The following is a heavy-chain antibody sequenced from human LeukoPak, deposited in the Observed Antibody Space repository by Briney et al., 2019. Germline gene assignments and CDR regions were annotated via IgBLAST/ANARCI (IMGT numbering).Heavy chain of an antibody. J-gene: IGHJ4*02. CDR2: IRVGDVT. CDR3: ATRIWGVY. V-gene: IGHV3-53*01. D-gene: IGHD7-27*01. Sequence: PGGSLRLSCAASGFAVSNKFMYWVRQAPGKGLEWVSVIRVGDVTHYADSVKGRFTTSRDSSKNTVYLQMESLRVEDTAVYYCATRIWGVYWGQGTLVTVSS. CDR1: GFAVSNKF.